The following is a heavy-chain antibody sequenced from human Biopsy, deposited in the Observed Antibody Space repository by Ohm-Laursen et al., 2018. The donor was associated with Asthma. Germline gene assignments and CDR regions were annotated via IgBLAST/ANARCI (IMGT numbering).Heavy chain of an antibody. CDR3: ARQSGQDNGDSSAFDT. J-gene: IGHJ3*02. V-gene: IGHV3-30*03. CDR1: GFTFSNYG. Sequence: SLRLSCSASGFTFSNYGMHWVRQAPGKGLEWVAVISFDGSNKDYADSVKGRFTISRDNSRNRLDLQTNRLTVEDSAVYFCARQSGQDNGDSSAFDTWGQGTKVAVSS. D-gene: IGHD3-22*01. CDR2: ISFDGSNK.